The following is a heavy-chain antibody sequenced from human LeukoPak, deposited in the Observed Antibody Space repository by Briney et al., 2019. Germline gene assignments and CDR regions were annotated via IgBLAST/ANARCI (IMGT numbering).Heavy chain of an antibody. Sequence: GGSLRLSCAASGFTFSSYTMNWVRQPPGKGLEWVSNIGTSSTTIYYADSVKGRFTISRDNSKNTLYLQMGSLRAEDMAVYYCARVGRGATVTTGYFDLWGRGTLVTVSS. V-gene: IGHV3-48*01. CDR2: IGTSSTTI. CDR3: ARVGRGATVTTGYFDL. CDR1: GFTFSSYT. J-gene: IGHJ2*01. D-gene: IGHD4-17*01.